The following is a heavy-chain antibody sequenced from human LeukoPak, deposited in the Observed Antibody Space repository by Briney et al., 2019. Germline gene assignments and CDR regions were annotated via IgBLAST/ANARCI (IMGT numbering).Heavy chain of an antibody. J-gene: IGHJ3*02. CDR3: ARRLTYYYDSSGYNDAFDI. V-gene: IGHV1-3*01. CDR1: GYTFTSYA. D-gene: IGHD3-22*01. CDR2: INAGNGNT. Sequence: ASVKVSCKASGYTFTSYAMHWVRQAPGQRLEWVGWINAGNGNTKYSQKFQGRVTITRDTSASTAYMELSSLRSEDTAVYYCARRLTYYYDSSGYNDAFDIWGQGTMVTVSS.